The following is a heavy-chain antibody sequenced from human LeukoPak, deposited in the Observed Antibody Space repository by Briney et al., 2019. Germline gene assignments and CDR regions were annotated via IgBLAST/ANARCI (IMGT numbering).Heavy chain of an antibody. CDR3: ARDNTGFSPNWFDP. CDR2: VYHSGST. Sequence: SETLSLTCTVSGSSISSAYYWAWIRQPPGKGLGWIGSVYHSGSTYSNPSLKSRLTMSVDTSKNQFSLKLSSVTAADTAVYYCARDNTGFSPNWFDPWGQGTLVTVSS. CDR1: GSSISSAYY. V-gene: IGHV4-38-2*02. D-gene: IGHD5-18*01. J-gene: IGHJ5*02.